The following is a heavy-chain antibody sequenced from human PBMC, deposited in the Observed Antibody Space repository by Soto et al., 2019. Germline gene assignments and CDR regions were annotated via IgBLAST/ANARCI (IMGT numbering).Heavy chain of an antibody. D-gene: IGHD1-1*01. CDR2: IYATGTT. J-gene: IGHJ5*02. CDR3: VRDGTKTLRDWFDP. V-gene: IGHV4-4*07. Sequence: SETLSLTCTVSGASISGFYWSWIRKSAGKGLEWIGRIYATGTTDYNPPLKSRVMMSVDTSKKQFSLKLRSVTAADTAVYYCVRDGTKTLRDWFDPWGPGTLVTVSS. CDR1: GASISGFY.